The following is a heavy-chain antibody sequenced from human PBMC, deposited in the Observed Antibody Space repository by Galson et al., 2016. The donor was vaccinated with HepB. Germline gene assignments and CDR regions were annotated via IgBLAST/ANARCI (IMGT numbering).Heavy chain of an antibody. V-gene: IGHV2-5*02. Sequence: PALVKPTQTLTLTCTISGFSVSSSGVGVGWIRQPPGKALESLALIFWDDDERYTPSLRSRLTITKDTSKNQVVLTMTNMDPVDTATYFCARMKNTDAWPSYYFDYWGQGTLVTVSS. CDR2: IFWDDDE. D-gene: IGHD5-18*01. CDR1: GFSVSSSGVG. CDR3: ARMKNTDAWPSYYFDY. J-gene: IGHJ4*02.